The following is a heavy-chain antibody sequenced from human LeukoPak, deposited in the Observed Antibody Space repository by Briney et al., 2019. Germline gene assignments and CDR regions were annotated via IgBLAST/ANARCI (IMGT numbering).Heavy chain of an antibody. CDR3: APLAANIFDY. J-gene: IGHJ4*02. Sequence: GGSLRLSCAASGFNFSSYAMGWVRQAPGKGLEWISAVSGSGGGSYFADSVKGRVTISRDNSKRTVYLQMNSLRVEDTAVYYCAPLAANIFDYWGQGTLVTASS. CDR1: GFNFSSYA. V-gene: IGHV3-23*01. D-gene: IGHD6-25*01. CDR2: VSGSGGGS.